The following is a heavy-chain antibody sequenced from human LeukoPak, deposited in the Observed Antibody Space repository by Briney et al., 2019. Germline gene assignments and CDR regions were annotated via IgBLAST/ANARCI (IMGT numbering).Heavy chain of an antibody. J-gene: IGHJ4*02. CDR1: GGSISSYY. CDR2: IHYSGST. CDR3: ARWYSSGWAFDY. V-gene: IGHV4-59*08. Sequence: MTSETLSLTCTVSGGSISSYYWNWMRQPPGKGLEWIGYIHYSGSTKYNPSLKSRVTISVDTSKNQFSPKLSSVTAADTAVYYCARWYSSGWAFDYWGQGTLVPVSS. D-gene: IGHD6-19*01.